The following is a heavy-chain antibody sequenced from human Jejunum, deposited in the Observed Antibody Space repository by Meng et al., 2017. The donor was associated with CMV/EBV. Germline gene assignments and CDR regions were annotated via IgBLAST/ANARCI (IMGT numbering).Heavy chain of an antibody. CDR2: INTRNGGT. D-gene: IGHD3-16*02. J-gene: IGHJ4*02. CDR1: GYTFINYH. V-gene: IGHV1-46*01. Sequence: GYTFINYHMHWVRQAPGRGLEWLGIINTRNGGTANVQRFQAKITMTRDTSTNTFYIVLRSLGTGDTAVYFCARDLSSDPTSYYTPDYWGQGTLVTVSS. CDR3: ARDLSSDPTSYYTPDY.